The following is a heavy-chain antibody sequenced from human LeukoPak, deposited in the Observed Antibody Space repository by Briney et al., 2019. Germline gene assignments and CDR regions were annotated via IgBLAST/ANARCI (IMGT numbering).Heavy chain of an antibody. J-gene: IGHJ4*02. Sequence: SETLSLTCAVFGGSLSDHDWSWIRQPPGKGLEWIGEINHRGATNYNPSLKSRVTLSLDTSKNQVSLKLNSLTAADTAVYYCARGKGDLSMIVMIVTAAEFYFDSWGPGTLVTVSS. CDR3: ARGKGDLSMIVMIVTAAEFYFDS. D-gene: IGHD3-22*01. CDR1: GGSLSDHD. V-gene: IGHV4-34*01. CDR2: INHRGAT.